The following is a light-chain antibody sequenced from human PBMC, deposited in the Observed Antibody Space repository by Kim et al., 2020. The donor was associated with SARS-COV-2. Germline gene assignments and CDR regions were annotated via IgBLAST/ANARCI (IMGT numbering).Light chain of an antibody. V-gene: IGLV3-21*04. Sequence: SYELTQPPSVSVAPGKTARITCGGNNIGSKSVHWHQQKPGQAPVLVIYYDSDRPSGIPERFSGSNSGNTATLTISRVEAGDEADYYCQVWDSSIDHRVFG. CDR3: QVWDSSIDHRV. CDR2: YDS. CDR1: NIGSKS. J-gene: IGLJ3*02.